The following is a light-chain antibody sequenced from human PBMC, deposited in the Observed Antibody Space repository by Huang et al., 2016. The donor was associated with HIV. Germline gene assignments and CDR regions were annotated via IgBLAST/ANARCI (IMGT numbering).Light chain of an antibody. V-gene: IGKV3-15*01. J-gene: IGKJ1*01. CDR1: QRVSSN. Sequence: EVEMTQSPATLSVSPGERATLSCRASQRVSSNLAWYQQKPGQAPRLLIYGASTRATGIPARFSGSGSGTEFTLTISSLQSEDFAVYYCQQYNDWPRTFGQGTKVEIK. CDR2: GAS. CDR3: QQYNDWPRT.